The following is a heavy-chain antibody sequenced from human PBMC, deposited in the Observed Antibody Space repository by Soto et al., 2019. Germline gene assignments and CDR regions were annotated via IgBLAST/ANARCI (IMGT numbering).Heavy chain of an antibody. J-gene: IGHJ5*02. CDR1: GGFISSGGYY. CDR3: ARIPRGYSGYQGWFDP. D-gene: IGHD5-12*01. CDR2: IYYSGST. Sequence: QVQLQESGPGLVKPSQTLSLTCTVSGGFISSGGYYWSWIRQHPGKGLEWIGYIYYSGSTYYNPSLKSRVTISVDTSKNQFSLKLSSVTAADTAVYYCARIPRGYSGYQGWFDPWGQGTLVTVSS. V-gene: IGHV4-31*03.